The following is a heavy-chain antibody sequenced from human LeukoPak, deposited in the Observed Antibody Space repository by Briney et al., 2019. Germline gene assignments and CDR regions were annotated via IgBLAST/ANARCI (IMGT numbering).Heavy chain of an antibody. V-gene: IGHV3-21*01. Sequence: GGSLRLSCAASGFTFSGYSMNWVRQAPGKGLEWVSSISSSSSYIYYADSVKGRFTISRDNAKNSLYLQMNSLRAEDTAVYYCARDRGSGWYYFDYWGQGTLVTVSS. CDR3: ARDRGSGWYYFDY. J-gene: IGHJ4*02. D-gene: IGHD6-19*01. CDR1: GFTFSGYS. CDR2: ISSSSSYI.